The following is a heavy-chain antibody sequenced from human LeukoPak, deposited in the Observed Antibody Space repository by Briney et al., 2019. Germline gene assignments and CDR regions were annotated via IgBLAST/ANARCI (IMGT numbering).Heavy chain of an antibody. CDR2: ISAYNGNT. CDR1: GYTFTSYG. CDR3: ARDYYDFWRGYYTGGLGY. D-gene: IGHD3-3*01. V-gene: IGHV1-18*01. J-gene: IGHJ4*02. Sequence: ASVKVSCKASGYTFTSYGISWVRQAPGQGLEWMGWISAYNGNTNYAQKLQGRVTMTTDTSTSTAYMELRSLRSDDTAVYYCARDYYDFWRGYYTGGLGYWGQGTLVTVSS.